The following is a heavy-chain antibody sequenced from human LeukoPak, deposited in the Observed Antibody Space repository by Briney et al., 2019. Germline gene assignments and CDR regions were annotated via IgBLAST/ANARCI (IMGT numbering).Heavy chain of an antibody. V-gene: IGHV3-23*01. CDR1: GFTFSSYA. D-gene: IGHD6-13*01. J-gene: IGHJ4*02. CDR2: ISGSGGST. Sequence: GGSLRLSCAASGFTFSSYAMSWVRQAPGRGLEWVSAISGSGGSTYYADSVKGRFTISRGNSKNTLYLQMNSLRAEDTAVYYCAKDSSRPLRYWGQGTLVTVSS. CDR3: AKDSSRPLRY.